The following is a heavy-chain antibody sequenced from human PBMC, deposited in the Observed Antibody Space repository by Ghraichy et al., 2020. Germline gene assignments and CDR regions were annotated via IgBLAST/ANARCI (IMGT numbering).Heavy chain of an antibody. CDR3: ATAGPISSGYLWWFDP. D-gene: IGHD3-22*01. CDR2: FDPEDGET. CDR1: GYTLTELS. V-gene: IGHV1-24*01. Sequence: ASVKVSCKVSGYTLTELSMHWVRQAPGKGLEWMGGFDPEDGETIYAQKFQGRVTMTEDTSTDTAYMELSSLRSEDTAVYYCATAGPISSGYLWWFDPWGQGTLVTVSS. J-gene: IGHJ5*02.